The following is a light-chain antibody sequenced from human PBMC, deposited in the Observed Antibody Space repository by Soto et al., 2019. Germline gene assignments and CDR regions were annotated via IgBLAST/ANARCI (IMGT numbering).Light chain of an antibody. J-gene: IGKJ5*01. Sequence: EIVMTQSPATLSVPPGERATLSCTASHYIYSNVAWFQQRPGQAPRLLIYRASTRATGTPARFTGSGSGTEFTLTITSLQSEDFAVFFCQQYGTSEIIFGQGTRLEIK. CDR1: HYIYSN. CDR3: QQYGTSEII. V-gene: IGKV3-15*01. CDR2: RAS.